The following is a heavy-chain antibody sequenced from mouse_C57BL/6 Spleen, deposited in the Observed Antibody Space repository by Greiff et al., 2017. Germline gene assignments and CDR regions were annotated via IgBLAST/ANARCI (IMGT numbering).Heavy chain of an antibody. V-gene: IGHV5-17*01. CDR2: ISSGSSTI. J-gene: IGHJ2*01. CDR3: ARNWDGGDYFGY. D-gene: IGHD4-1*01. CDR1: GFTFSDYG. Sequence: EVQLVESGGGLVKPGGSLKLSCAASGFTFSDYGMHWVRQAPETGLEWVAYISSGSSTIYYADTVKGRFTISRDNATNTLFLQMTSLRSEDTAMYYCARNWDGGDYFGYWGQGTTLTVSS.